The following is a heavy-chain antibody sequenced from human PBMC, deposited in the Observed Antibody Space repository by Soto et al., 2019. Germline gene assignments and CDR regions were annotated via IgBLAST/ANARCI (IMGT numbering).Heavy chain of an antibody. D-gene: IGHD1-1*01. J-gene: IGHJ6*02. CDR2: IWYDGSNK. Sequence: GSLRLSCAASGFTFSSYGMHWVRQAPGKGLEWVAVIWYDGSNKYYADSVKGRFTISRDNSKNTLYLQMNSLRAEDTAVYYCARDILERPYGMDVWGQGTTVTVSS. CDR1: GFTFSSYG. V-gene: IGHV3-33*01. CDR3: ARDILERPYGMDV.